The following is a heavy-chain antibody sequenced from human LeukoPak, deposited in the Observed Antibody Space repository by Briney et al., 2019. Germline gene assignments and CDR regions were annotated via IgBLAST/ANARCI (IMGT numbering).Heavy chain of an antibody. CDR3: ARIPLYFLEPFDY. J-gene: IGHJ4*02. Sequence: TSETLSLTCAVYGGSVSGYYWSWIRQPPGKGLEWIGEISHRGRNHYNPSLKGRVTMSVDTSKNQFALEVDSVTAADTAVYYCARIPLYFLEPFDYWGQGILVTVSS. V-gene: IGHV4-34*01. D-gene: IGHD3-3*01. CDR1: GGSVSGYY. CDR2: ISHRGRN.